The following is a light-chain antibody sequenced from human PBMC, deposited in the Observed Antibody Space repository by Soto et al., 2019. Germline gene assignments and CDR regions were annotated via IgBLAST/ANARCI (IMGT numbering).Light chain of an antibody. J-gene: IGKJ2*01. CDR1: QSLLHSNGYNY. CDR2: LGS. CDR3: MQALQTPRT. V-gene: IGKV2-28*01. Sequence: DIVMTQSPLSLPVTPGEPASISCRSSQSLLHSNGYNYLDWYLQKLGQSPQLLIYLGSNRSSGVPDRFSGSGSGTDFTLKIGRVEAEDVGVYYCMQALQTPRTFGQGTKLEIK.